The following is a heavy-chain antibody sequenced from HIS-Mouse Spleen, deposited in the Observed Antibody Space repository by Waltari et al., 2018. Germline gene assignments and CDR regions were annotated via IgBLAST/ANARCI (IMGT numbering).Heavy chain of an antibody. CDR2: IYHSGST. V-gene: IGHV4-38-2*02. CDR3: ARALEYSSSWYYYYYGMDV. CDR1: GYSISSGSY. Sequence: QVQLQESGPGLVKPSETLSLTCTVSGYSISSGSYWAWIRQPPGKGLECIGSIYHSGSTYYNPSLKSRVTISVDTSKNQFSLKLSSVTAADTAVYYCARALEYSSSWYYYYYGMDVWAKGPRSPSP. D-gene: IGHD6-13*01. J-gene: IGHJ6*02.